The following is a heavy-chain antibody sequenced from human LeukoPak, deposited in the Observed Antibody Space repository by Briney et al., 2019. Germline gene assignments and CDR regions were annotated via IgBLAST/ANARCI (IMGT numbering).Heavy chain of an antibody. CDR2: IYSSGST. CDR3: AREGPGRFGAPGPNVYSIDY. J-gene: IGHJ4*02. Sequence: SETLSLTCTVSGGSISSYYWSWIRQPPGKRLEWIGCIYSSGSTNYNPSLKSRVTISVATSKNQFSLKLTSVTAADMAVYYCAREGPGRFGAPGPNVYSIDYWGQGTLVTVSS. D-gene: IGHD3-10*01. V-gene: IGHV4-59*01. CDR1: GGSISSYY.